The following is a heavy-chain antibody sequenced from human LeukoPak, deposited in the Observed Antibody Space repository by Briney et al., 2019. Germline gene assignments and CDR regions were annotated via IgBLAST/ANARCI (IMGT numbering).Heavy chain of an antibody. J-gene: IGHJ4*02. CDR3: ARVRIGFDY. CDR1: GGSISSYY. D-gene: IGHD2-15*01. V-gene: IGHV4-59*13. CDR2: IYYSGST. Sequence: PSETLSLTCTVSGGSISSYYWSWIRQPPGKGLEWIGYIYYSGSTNYNPSLKSRVTISVDTSKTQYSPKLSSVTAADTAVYYCARVRIGFDYWGQGTLVTVSS.